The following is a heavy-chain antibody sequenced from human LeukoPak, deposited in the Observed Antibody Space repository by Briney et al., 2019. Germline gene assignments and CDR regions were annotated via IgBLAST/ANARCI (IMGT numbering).Heavy chain of an antibody. CDR1: GGTFSSYA. CDR3: ARDLTVVVPAAKGY. V-gene: IGHV1-18*01. CDR2: ISAYNGNT. D-gene: IGHD2-2*01. Sequence: GSSVKVSCKASGGTFSSYAISWVRQAPGQGLEWMGWISAYNGNTNYAQKLQGRVTMTTDTSTSTAYMELRSLRSDDTAVYYCARDLTVVVPAAKGYWGQGTLVTVSS. J-gene: IGHJ4*02.